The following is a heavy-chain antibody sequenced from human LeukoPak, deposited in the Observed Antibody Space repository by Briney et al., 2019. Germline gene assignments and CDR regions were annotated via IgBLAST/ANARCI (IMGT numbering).Heavy chain of an antibody. D-gene: IGHD3-3*01. CDR1: GGTFSSYA. CDR2: IIPILGIA. CDR3: ARYDFWSGYYNWFDP. Sequence: ASVTVSYMASGGTFSSYAISWVRQAAGQGREWMGRIIPILGIANYAQKFQGRVTITADKSTSTAYMELSSLRSEDTAVYYCARYDFWSGYYNWFDPWGQGTLVTVSS. J-gene: IGHJ5*02. V-gene: IGHV1-69*04.